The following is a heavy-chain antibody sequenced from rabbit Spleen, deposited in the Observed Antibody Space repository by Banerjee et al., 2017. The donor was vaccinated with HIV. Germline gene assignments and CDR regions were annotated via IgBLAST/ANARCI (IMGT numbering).Heavy chain of an antibody. CDR2: IYPDNSGST. CDR1: GFSFSSDYY. CDR3: ARALTYDFSIYGHAINL. J-gene: IGHJ4*01. Sequence: QEQLVESGGGLVQPGGSLKLSCTASGFSFSSDYYMCWVRQAPGKGLECGACIYPDNSGSTYYANWAKGRLTISKTSSTTVTLQMTSLTAADTATHFCARALTYDFSIYGHAINLWGPGTLVTVS. V-gene: IGHV1S45*01. D-gene: IGHD6-1*01.